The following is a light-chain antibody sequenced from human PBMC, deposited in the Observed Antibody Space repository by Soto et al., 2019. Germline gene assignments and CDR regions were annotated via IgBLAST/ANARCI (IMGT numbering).Light chain of an antibody. CDR2: DDS. Sequence: DIQLTQSPSTLSAAVGDSVTITCRASQNIRNLLAWYQQKPGKDPKPLIYDDSTLKTGVPSRFSGSGSGSEFNFTITGLQPDDFATYFCQQYNTYSTVGQGTRLEIK. J-gene: IGKJ5*01. CDR1: QNIRNL. V-gene: IGKV1-5*01. CDR3: QQYNTYST.